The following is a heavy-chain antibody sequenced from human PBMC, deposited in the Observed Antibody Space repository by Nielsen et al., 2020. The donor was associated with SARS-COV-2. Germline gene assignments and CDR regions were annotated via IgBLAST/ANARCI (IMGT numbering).Heavy chain of an antibody. CDR1: AFTFSTYW. CDR2: INSDGSST. Sequence: GGSLRLSCAASAFTFSTYWMHWVRQAPGKGLVWVSRINSDGSSTSYADSVKGRFTISRDNAKNSLYLQMSNLRAEDTAVYYCARGEDYFDYWGQGILVTVSS. V-gene: IGHV3-74*01. J-gene: IGHJ4*02. D-gene: IGHD2-15*01. CDR3: ARGEDYFDY.